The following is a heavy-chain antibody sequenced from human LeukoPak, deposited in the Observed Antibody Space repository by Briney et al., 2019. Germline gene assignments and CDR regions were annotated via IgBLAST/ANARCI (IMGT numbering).Heavy chain of an antibody. D-gene: IGHD4-23*01. Sequence: AGGALRLSCAASGFTFSCSAMHWVRQACGKGLEWVGRIRSEANSYATAYAASVKGRFTISRDDSKNTAYLQMNSLKTEDTAVYYCTRPVNWGQGTLVTVSS. V-gene: IGHV3-73*01. CDR2: IRSEANSYAT. CDR3: TRPVN. CDR1: GFTFSCSA. J-gene: IGHJ4*02.